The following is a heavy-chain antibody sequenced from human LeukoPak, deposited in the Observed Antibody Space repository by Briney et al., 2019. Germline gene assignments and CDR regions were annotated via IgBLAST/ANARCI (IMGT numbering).Heavy chain of an antibody. D-gene: IGHD3-16*01. Sequence: GGSLRLSCSASGFTFSDYDMNWVRQAPRKGLEWVSSISYLSSHVYYGDSVKGRFSISRDNAKNSLYLQMNSLGAEDTAIYYCGRSFPPLRTSSAGDLWGQGVLVTVSS. CDR2: ISYLSSHV. CDR1: GFTFSDYD. V-gene: IGHV3-21*01. J-gene: IGHJ4*02. CDR3: GRSFPPLRTSSAGDL.